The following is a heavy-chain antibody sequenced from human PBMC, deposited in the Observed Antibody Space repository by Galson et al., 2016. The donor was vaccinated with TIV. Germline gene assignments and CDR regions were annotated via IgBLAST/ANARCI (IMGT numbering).Heavy chain of an antibody. CDR2: IIPIFNIA. D-gene: IGHD3-22*01. V-gene: IGHV1-69*01. CDR3: ARAGGGYHDTYWYFDL. J-gene: IGHJ2*01. Sequence: SCKASGGIFRNYPISWVRQAPGRGLEWMGGIIPIFNIADYAQKFQGRVTITADESARTVSMELSSLRSDDTAVYYCARAGGGYHDTYWYFDLWGRGTLVTVSS. CDR1: GGIFRNYP.